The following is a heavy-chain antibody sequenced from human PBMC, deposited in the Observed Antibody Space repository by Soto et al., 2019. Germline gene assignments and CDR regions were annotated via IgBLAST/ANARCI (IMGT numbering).Heavy chain of an antibody. CDR3: ARGGIAAVGPTQPFDY. D-gene: IGHD6-13*01. Sequence: ASVKVSCKASGYTFTGYYMHWVRQAPGQGLEWMGWINLNSGGTNYAQKFQGWVTMTRDTSISTAYMELSRLRSDDTAVYYCARGGIAAVGPTQPFDYWGQGTLVTVS. J-gene: IGHJ4*02. CDR2: INLNSGGT. CDR1: GYTFTGYY. V-gene: IGHV1-2*04.